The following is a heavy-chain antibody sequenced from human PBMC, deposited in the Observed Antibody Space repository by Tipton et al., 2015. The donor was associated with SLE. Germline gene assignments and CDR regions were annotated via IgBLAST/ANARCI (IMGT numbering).Heavy chain of an antibody. CDR1: GGSIRSYY. Sequence: TLSLTCTVSGGSIRSYYWSWIRQPPGRGLEWIGYIYYTGNTDHNPSVKSRTTISADTSKNQFSPKQYSVTDADTAVYFCAKGGDSIDYYYEGDFDRWGQGTLVTVSS. V-gene: IGHV4-59*12. D-gene: IGHD3-22*01. CDR3: AKGGDSIDYYYEGDFDR. CDR2: IYYTGNT. J-gene: IGHJ4*02.